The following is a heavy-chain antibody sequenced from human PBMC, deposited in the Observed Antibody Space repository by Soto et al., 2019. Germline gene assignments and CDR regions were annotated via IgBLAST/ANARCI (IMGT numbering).Heavy chain of an antibody. Sequence: GASVKVSCKASGYSFTNNDVSWVRQATGQGLEWMGWMNPGSGDTGYAQKFQGRATMTRDISIATAYMELSSLRSDDTAIYYCARVVRCTRSGCYYLAMDVWGQGTTVTVSS. V-gene: IGHV1-8*01. J-gene: IGHJ6*02. CDR3: ARVVRCTRSGCYYLAMDV. CDR1: GYSFTNND. D-gene: IGHD2-15*01. CDR2: MNPGSGDT.